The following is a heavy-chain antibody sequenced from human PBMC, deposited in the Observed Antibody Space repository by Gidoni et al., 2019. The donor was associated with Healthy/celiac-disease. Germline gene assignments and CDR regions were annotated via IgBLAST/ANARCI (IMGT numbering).Heavy chain of an antibody. Sequence: QVQLVESGGGVVQPGRSLRLSCAASGFTFRSYAMHWVRPAPGKGLEWVAVISYDGSNKYYADSVKGRFTISRDNSKNTLYLQMNSLRAEDTAVYYCARDRDVLRFLEPSRGKPFYYYYGMDVWGQGTTVTVSS. J-gene: IGHJ6*02. CDR2: ISYDGSNK. CDR3: ARDRDVLRFLEPSRGKPFYYYYGMDV. D-gene: IGHD3-3*01. V-gene: IGHV3-30-3*01. CDR1: GFTFRSYA.